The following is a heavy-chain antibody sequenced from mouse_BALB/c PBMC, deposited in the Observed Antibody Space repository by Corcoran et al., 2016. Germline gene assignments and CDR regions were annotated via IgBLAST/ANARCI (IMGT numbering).Heavy chain of an antibody. V-gene: IGHV14-3*02. Sequence: EVQLQQSGAELVKPGASVKLSCTASGFNIKDTYMHWVKQRPEQSLEWIGRIDPANGNTKYDPKFQGKATITADTSSNTAYLQLSSLTSKDTAVYYCAMDYDVDYWGQGTTLTVSS. CDR2: IDPANGNT. CDR1: GFNIKDTY. D-gene: IGHD2-4*01. CDR3: AMDYDVDY. J-gene: IGHJ2*01.